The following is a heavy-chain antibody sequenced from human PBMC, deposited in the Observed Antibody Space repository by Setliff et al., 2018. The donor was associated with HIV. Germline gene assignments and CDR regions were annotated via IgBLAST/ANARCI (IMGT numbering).Heavy chain of an antibody. J-gene: IGHJ3*02. V-gene: IGHV3-23*03. CDR3: AKHFLLWSNAFHI. D-gene: IGHD2-21*01. CDR2: IDTDDSNT. CDR1: GFTFSSFA. Sequence: GGSLSLSCAASGFTFSSFAMTWVRQAPGKGLEWVSIIDTDDSNTYYAESVKGRFTISRDNSKNTLYLQMNSLRAEDTAVYYCAKHFLLWSNAFHIWGQGTMVTVSS.